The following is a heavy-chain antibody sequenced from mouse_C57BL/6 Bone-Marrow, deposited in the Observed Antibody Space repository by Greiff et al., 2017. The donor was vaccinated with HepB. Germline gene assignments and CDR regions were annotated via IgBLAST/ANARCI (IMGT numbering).Heavy chain of an antibody. Sequence: VQLQQSGPELVKPGASVKISCKASGYTFTDYYMNWVKQSHGKSLEWIGDINPNNGGTSYNQKFKGKATLTVDKSSSTAYMELRSLTSEDSAVYYCARWPPYYYGSSYDYWGQGTTLTVSS. V-gene: IGHV1-26*01. CDR2: INPNNGGT. D-gene: IGHD1-1*01. J-gene: IGHJ2*01. CDR1: GYTFTDYY. CDR3: ARWPPYYYGSSYDY.